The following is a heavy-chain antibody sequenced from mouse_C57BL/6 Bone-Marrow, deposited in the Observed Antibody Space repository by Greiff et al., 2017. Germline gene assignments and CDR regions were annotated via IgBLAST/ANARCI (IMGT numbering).Heavy chain of an antibody. J-gene: IGHJ1*03. CDR2: IDPSDSYT. CDR3: AREVLTTVVAPYFVV. D-gene: IGHD1-1*01. V-gene: IGHV1-50*01. CDR1: GYTFTSYW. Sequence: QVQLQQPGAELVKPGASVKLSCKASGYTFTSYWMQWVKQRPGQGLEWIGEIDPSDSYTNYNQKLKGKATLTVDTSSSTAYMQLSSLTSEDSAVYYSAREVLTTVVAPYFVVWGTGTTVTVSS.